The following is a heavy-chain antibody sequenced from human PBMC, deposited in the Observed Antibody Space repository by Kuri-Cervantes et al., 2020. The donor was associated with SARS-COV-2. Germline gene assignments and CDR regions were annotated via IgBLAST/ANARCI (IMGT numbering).Heavy chain of an antibody. V-gene: IGHV3-30*03. J-gene: IGHJ3*02. CDR2: ISYDGSNK. CDR3: ARAAGEAITIFGVVILGAFDI. Sequence: GESLKISCAASGFTFSSYSMNWVRQAPGKGLEWVAVISYDGSNKYYADSVKGRFTISRDNSKNTLYLQMNSLRAEDTAVYYCARAAGEAITIFGVVILGAFDIWGQGTMVTVSS. CDR1: GFTFSSYS. D-gene: IGHD3-3*01.